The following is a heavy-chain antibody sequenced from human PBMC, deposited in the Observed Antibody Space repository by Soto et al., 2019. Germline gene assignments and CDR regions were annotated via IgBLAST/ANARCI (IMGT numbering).Heavy chain of an antibody. Sequence: GGSLRLSCAASGFTFSGHWMHWVRQAPGKGLVWVSRISSDGSSADYADSVKGRFTISRDNTKNTLYLQMNSLRAEDTALYYCARVLYCSGGGCYPNFDYWGQGTPVTVSS. D-gene: IGHD2-15*01. CDR2: ISSDGSSA. J-gene: IGHJ4*02. V-gene: IGHV3-74*01. CDR3: ARVLYCSGGGCYPNFDY. CDR1: GFTFSGHW.